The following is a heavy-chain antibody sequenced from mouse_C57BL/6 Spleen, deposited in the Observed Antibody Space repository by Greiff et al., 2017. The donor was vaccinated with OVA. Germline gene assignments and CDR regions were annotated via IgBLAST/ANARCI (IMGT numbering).Heavy chain of an antibody. D-gene: IGHD2-4*01. Sequence: ESGPGLVKPSQSLSLTCSVTGYSITSGYYWNWIRQFPGNKLEWMGYISYDGSNNYNPSLKNRISITRDTSKNQFFLKLNSVTTEDTATYYCARVYDYGDYWGQGTSVTVSS. V-gene: IGHV3-6*01. CDR1: GYSITSGYY. CDR2: ISYDGSN. CDR3: ARVYDYGDY. J-gene: IGHJ4*01.